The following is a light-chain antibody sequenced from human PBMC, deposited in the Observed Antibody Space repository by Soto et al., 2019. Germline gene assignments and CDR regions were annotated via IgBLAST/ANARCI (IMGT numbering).Light chain of an antibody. Sequence: DIQMTQSPSTLSASVGDRSTITCRASQSISSWLAWYQQKPGKAPRLLIYKASDLESGVPSRFSGSGSGTDFTLTISSLQPDDFATYYCQQYNSYLITFGQGTRLEIK. CDR1: QSISSW. V-gene: IGKV1-5*03. J-gene: IGKJ5*01. CDR3: QQYNSYLIT. CDR2: KAS.